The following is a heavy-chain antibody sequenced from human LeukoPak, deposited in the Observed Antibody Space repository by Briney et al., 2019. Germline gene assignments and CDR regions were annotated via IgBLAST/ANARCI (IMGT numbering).Heavy chain of an antibody. V-gene: IGHV1-69*13. CDR3: ARGFYYGMDV. CDR2: IIPIFGTA. Sequence: SVKVSCKASGYTFTSYGSSWVRQAPGQGLEWMGGIIPIFGTANYAQKFQGRVTITADESTSTAYMELSSLRSEDTAVYYCARGFYYGMDVWGQGTTVTVSS. CDR1: GYTFTSYG. J-gene: IGHJ6*02.